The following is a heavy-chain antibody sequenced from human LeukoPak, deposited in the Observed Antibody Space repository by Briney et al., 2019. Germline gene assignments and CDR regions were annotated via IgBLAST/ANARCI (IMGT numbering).Heavy chain of an antibody. J-gene: IGHJ4*02. CDR3: ARGRHNSAVGSVFDF. D-gene: IGHD1-26*01. Sequence: SETLSLTCTVSGGSISSNSYYWGWIRQPPGKGLEWIGSIYYSGSTYYNPSLKSRVTISVDKSQNHFSLNLTSVTAADTAVYFCARGRHNSAVGSVFDFWGQGILVTVSS. CDR1: GGSISSNSYY. V-gene: IGHV4-39*07. CDR2: IYYSGST.